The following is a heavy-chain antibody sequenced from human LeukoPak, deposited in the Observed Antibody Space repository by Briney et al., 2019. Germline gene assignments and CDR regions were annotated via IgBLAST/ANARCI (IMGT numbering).Heavy chain of an antibody. CDR1: GYSISGGYY. CDR3: ARDPELRWRTWNWFDP. Sequence: SETLSLTCTVSGYSISGGYYWGWIRQPPGKGLEWIGSIYHSGSTYYNPSLKSRVTISVDTSKNQFSLKLSSVTAADTAVYYCARDPELRWRTWNWFDPWGQGTLVTVSS. J-gene: IGHJ5*02. CDR2: IYHSGST. V-gene: IGHV4-38-2*02. D-gene: IGHD4-23*01.